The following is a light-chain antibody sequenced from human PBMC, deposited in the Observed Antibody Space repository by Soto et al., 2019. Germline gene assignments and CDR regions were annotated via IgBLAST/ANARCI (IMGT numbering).Light chain of an antibody. Sequence: QSALTQPASVSGSPGQSITISCTGTSSDVGGFLYVSWFQQHPGKAPKLMIYAVSNRPSGISNRFSGSKSGNTASLTISGPQAEDEADYYCSSYSSSSTLVVFGGGTKVTVL. CDR3: SSYSSSSTLVV. V-gene: IGLV2-14*01. J-gene: IGLJ2*01. CDR2: AVS. CDR1: SSDVGGFLY.